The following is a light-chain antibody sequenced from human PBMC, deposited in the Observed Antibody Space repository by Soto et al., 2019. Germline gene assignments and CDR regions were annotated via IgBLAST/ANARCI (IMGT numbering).Light chain of an antibody. CDR1: QSLLDRDDGNTY. CDR3: MQRREFPWT. V-gene: IGKV2-40*01. J-gene: IGKJ1*01. Sequence: DIVMTQTPLYLPVTPGEPASISCRYSQSLLDRDDGNTYLDWYLQKPGQSPQLQIQKLSYRASGVPDRFRGSGSGTDFTLKISRVEAEDVGVYSGMQRREFPWTFGRGNKVEIK. CDR2: KLS.